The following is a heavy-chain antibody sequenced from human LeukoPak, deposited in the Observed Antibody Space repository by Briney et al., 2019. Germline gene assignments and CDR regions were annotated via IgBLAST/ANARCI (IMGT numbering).Heavy chain of an antibody. D-gene: IGHD6-6*01. Sequence: PSETLSLTCTVSGGSISSGSYYWSWIRQPPGKGLEWIGEINHSGSTNYNPSLKSRVTISVDTSKNQFSLKLSSVTAADTAVYYCARGDSSSSPYYFDYWGQGTLVTVSS. CDR3: ARGDSSSSPYYFDY. CDR1: GGSISSGSYY. CDR2: INHSGST. V-gene: IGHV4-39*07. J-gene: IGHJ4*02.